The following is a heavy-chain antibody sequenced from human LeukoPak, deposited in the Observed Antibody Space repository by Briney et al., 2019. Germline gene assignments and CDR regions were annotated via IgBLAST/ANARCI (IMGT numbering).Heavy chain of an antibody. CDR3: ARDLWSSGTRRFDY. J-gene: IGHJ4*02. CDR2: IYSSGST. V-gene: IGHV3-66*01. CDR1: GFTVSSNY. D-gene: IGHD6-19*01. Sequence: GGSLRLSCAASGFTVSSNYMSWVRQAPGKGLEWVSIIYSSGSTYYADSVKGRFTISRDNSKNTLYLQMNSLRAEDTAVYYCARDLWSSGTRRFDYWGQGTLVTVSS.